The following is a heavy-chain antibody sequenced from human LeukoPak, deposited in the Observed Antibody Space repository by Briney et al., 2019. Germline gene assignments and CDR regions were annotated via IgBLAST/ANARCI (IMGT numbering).Heavy chain of an antibody. D-gene: IGHD3-10*01. CDR3: VGSPTYYYMDV. CDR1: GFTFSSYG. Sequence: PGGSLRLSCAASGFTFSSYGMHWVRQAPGKGLEWVTVISHDGTNDYYRDSVKGRFTISRDNSKNSVVLQMNNLSPDDTAVYFCVGSPTYYYMDVWGKGTTVTVSS. V-gene: IGHV3-30*19. J-gene: IGHJ6*03. CDR2: ISHDGTND.